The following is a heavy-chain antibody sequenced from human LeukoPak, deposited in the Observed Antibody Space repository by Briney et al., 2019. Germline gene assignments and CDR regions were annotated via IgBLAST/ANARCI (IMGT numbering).Heavy chain of an antibody. J-gene: IGHJ3*02. CDR1: GFTFDDYA. Sequence: PGRSLRLSCAASGFTFDDYAMHWVRQVPGKGLEWVSLITGDGGRTYYADSVKGRFTISRDNSRNSLYLQMNSLRAEDTAVYYCARDSEKYQPLGAFDIWGQGTMVTVSS. CDR3: ARDSEKYQPLGAFDI. CDR2: ITGDGGRT. D-gene: IGHD2-2*01. V-gene: IGHV3-43*02.